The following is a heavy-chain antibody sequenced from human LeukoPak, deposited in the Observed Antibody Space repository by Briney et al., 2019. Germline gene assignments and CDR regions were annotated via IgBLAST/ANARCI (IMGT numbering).Heavy chain of an antibody. D-gene: IGHD6-13*01. CDR2: INHSGST. V-gene: IGHV4-34*01. J-gene: IGHJ5*02. Sequence: SETLSLTCAVYGGSFSGYYWSWIRQPPGKGLEWIGEINHSGSTNYNSSLKSRVTISIDTSKNQFSLKLSSVTAADTAVYYCARVYSSSWYIYDWFDPWGQGTLVTVSS. CDR3: ARVYSSSWYIYDWFDP. CDR1: GGSFSGYY.